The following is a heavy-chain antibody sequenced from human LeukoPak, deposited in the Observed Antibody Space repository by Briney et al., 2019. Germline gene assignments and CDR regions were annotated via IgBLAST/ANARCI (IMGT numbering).Heavy chain of an antibody. V-gene: IGHV1-46*01. CDR1: GYTFTSYY. CDR3: ARESLGSYNRVVIVASGHDAFDL. D-gene: IGHD3-3*01. J-gene: IGHJ3*01. Sequence: ASVKVSRKASGYTFTSYYVHWVRQAPGQGLEWMGLINPGGGSSTYAQKFQGRVTMTRDTSTSTVYMELSSLRSEDTAVYYCARESLGSYNRVVIVASGHDAFDLWGQGTMVTVS. CDR2: INPGGGSS.